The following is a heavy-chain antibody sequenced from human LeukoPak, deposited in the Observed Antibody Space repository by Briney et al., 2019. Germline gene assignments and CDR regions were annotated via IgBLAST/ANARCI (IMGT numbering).Heavy chain of an antibody. CDR3: ARVIAAAGTSYFDY. Sequence: PGGSLSLSCAAYGFTFSSYSMNWVRQAPGKGLEWVSSISSSSSYIYYADSVKGRFTISRDNAKNSLYLQMNSLRAEDTAVYYCARVIAAAGTSYFDYWGQGTLVTVSS. CDR1: GFTFSSYS. J-gene: IGHJ4*02. CDR2: ISSSSSYI. D-gene: IGHD6-13*01. V-gene: IGHV3-21*01.